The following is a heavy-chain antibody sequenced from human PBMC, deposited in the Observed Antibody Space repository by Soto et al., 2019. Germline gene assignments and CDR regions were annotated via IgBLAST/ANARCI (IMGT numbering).Heavy chain of an antibody. CDR2: ISGRGTGT. Sequence: PGPSLRLSCLGSCFPFYIQPISWVRQAPGKGLEWVSVISGRGTGTYYADSVKGRFTISRDNSKNTLYLQMNSLRVEDTALYYCAKEGDFWSSLINWFDSWGQGTLVTVSS. V-gene: IGHV3-23*01. D-gene: IGHD3-3*01. CDR1: CFPFYIQP. J-gene: IGHJ5*01. CDR3: AKEGDFWSSLINWFDS.